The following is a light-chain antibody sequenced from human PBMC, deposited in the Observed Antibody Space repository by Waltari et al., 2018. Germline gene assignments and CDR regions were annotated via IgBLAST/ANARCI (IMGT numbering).Light chain of an antibody. Sequence: DIQMTQSPSSLSASVGDRVTITCQASQDISNYLNWYQQKPGKAPKLLIYDASNLETGVPSRFSGSGSGTDFTLTISSLTPEDFAVYFCQHRTNWVPGMYTFGQGTKLEIK. V-gene: IGKV1-33*01. CDR3: QHRTNWVPGMYT. CDR1: QDISNY. J-gene: IGKJ2*01. CDR2: DAS.